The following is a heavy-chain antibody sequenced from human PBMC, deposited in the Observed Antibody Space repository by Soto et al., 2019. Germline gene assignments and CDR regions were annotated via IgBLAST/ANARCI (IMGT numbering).Heavy chain of an antibody. CDR2: IKSDGIMT. V-gene: IGHV3-74*03. Sequence: GGSLRLSCAASGFSFSGYWMHWVRQAPGKGLEWVSRIKSDGIMTMYADSVKGRFTISRDNAKNTLYLQMNSLREEDTAVYYCARSDWFDPWGQGTLVTVSS. CDR3: ARSDWFDP. CDR1: GFSFSGYW. J-gene: IGHJ5*02.